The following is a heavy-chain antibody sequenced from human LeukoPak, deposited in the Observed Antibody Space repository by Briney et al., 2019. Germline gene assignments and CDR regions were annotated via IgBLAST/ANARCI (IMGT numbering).Heavy chain of an antibody. V-gene: IGHV4-34*01. CDR1: GGSFSVYY. D-gene: IGHD6-13*01. Sequence: SETLSLTCAVYGGSFSVYYWSWIRQPPGKGLEWIGEINHSGSTNYNPSLKSRVTISVDTSKNQFSLKLSSVTAADTAVYYCARGIKRGSSSNPFDYWGQGTLVTVSS. J-gene: IGHJ4*02. CDR3: ARGIKRGSSSNPFDY. CDR2: INHSGST.